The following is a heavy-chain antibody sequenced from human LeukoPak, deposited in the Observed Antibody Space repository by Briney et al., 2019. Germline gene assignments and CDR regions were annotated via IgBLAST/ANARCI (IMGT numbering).Heavy chain of an antibody. CDR3: ARDESGGDY. CDR2: IWYDGSNK. V-gene: IGHV3-33*01. J-gene: IGHJ4*02. D-gene: IGHD3-10*01. Sequence: PGGSLRLSCAASGFTFSSYGMHWVRQAPGKGLVWVAVIWYDGSNKYYADSEKGRFTISRDNSKNTLYLQMNSLRAEDTAVYYCARDESGGDYWGQGTLVTVSS. CDR1: GFTFSSYG.